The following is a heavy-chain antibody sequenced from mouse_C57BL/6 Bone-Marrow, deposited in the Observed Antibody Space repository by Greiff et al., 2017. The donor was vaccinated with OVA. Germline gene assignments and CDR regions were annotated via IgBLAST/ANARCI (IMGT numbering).Heavy chain of an antibody. V-gene: IGHV1-26*01. J-gene: IGHJ2*01. CDR1: GYTFTDYY. CDR2: INPNNGGT. CDR3: ARGLGGDFDY. Sequence: VQLQQSGPELVKPGASVKISCKASGYTFTDYYMNWVKQSHGKSLEWIGDINPNNGGTSYNQKFKGKATLTVDKSSSTAYMELRSLTSEDSAVYYCARGLGGDFDYWGQGTTLTVSS. D-gene: IGHD4-1*01.